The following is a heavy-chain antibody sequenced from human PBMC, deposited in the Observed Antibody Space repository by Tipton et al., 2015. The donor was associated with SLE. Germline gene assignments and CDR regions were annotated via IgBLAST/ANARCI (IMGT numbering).Heavy chain of an antibody. CDR3: ASQGQWLIYFDY. CDR1: GGSFSGYY. J-gene: IGHJ4*02. V-gene: IGHV4-38-2*01. Sequence: TLSLTCAVYGGSFSGYYWGWIRQPPGKGLEWIGSIYHSGSTYYNPSLKSRVTISVDTSKNQFSLKLSSVTAADTAVYYCASQGQWLIYFDYWGQGTLVTVSS. CDR2: IYHSGST. D-gene: IGHD6-19*01.